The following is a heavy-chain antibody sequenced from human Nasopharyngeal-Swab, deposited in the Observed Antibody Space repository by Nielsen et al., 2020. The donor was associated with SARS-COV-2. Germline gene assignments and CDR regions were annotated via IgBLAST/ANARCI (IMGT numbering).Heavy chain of an antibody. CDR1: GFTFSNYA. CDR3: AKDYDIGY. Sequence: GESLKISYAASGFTFSNYAMHWVRQAPGKGLEWVAVISYDGSNKYYADSVRGRFIISRDNSKSTLDLQMNSLRTEDTAVYYCAKDYDIGYWGQGTLVTVSS. J-gene: IGHJ4*02. V-gene: IGHV3-30-3*01. D-gene: IGHD3-9*01. CDR2: ISYDGSNK.